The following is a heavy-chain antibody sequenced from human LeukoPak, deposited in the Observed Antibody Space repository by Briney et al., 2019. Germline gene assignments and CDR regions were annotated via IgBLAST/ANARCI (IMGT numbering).Heavy chain of an antibody. V-gene: IGHV3-11*04. CDR1: GFTFSDNY. Sequence: PGGSLRLSCAASGFTFSDNYMDWVRQAPGKGLEWVSYISSSSSTIYYADSVKGRFTISRDNAKNSLYLQMNSLRAEDTAVYYCARDPRYCSGGSCRYFDYWGQGTLVTVSS. CDR3: ARDPRYCSGGSCRYFDY. CDR2: ISSSSSTI. D-gene: IGHD2-15*01. J-gene: IGHJ4*02.